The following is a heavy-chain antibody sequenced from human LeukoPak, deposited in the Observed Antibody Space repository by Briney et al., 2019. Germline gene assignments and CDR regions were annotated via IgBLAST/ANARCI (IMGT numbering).Heavy chain of an antibody. V-gene: IGHV3-21*01. J-gene: IGHJ4*02. Sequence: GGSLRLSCAASGFTFSVYSMNWVRQAPGKGLEWVSSISSSSNNIYYADSVKGRFTISRDNAKNSLYLQLNSLRVEDTALFYCARDSPRGPNIVGTIDYWGQGTLVTVSS. D-gene: IGHD5-12*01. CDR1: GFTFSVYS. CDR3: ARDSPRGPNIVGTIDY. CDR2: ISSSSNNI.